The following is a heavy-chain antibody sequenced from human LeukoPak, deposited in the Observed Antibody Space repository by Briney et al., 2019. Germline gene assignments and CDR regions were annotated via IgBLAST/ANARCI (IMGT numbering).Heavy chain of an antibody. CDR1: GYTFTSYY. Sequence: ASVKVSCKASGYTFTSYYMHWVRQAPGQGLEWMGIINPSGGSTSYAQKFQGRVTMTRDTSTSTVYMELSSLRSENTAVYYCARDLMVGDSSGPNDYWGQGTLVTVSS. V-gene: IGHV1-46*01. D-gene: IGHD3-22*01. CDR2: INPSGGST. J-gene: IGHJ4*02. CDR3: ARDLMVGDSSGPNDY.